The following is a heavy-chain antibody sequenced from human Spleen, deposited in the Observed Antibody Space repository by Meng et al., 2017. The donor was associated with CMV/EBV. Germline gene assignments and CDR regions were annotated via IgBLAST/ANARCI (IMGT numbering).Heavy chain of an antibody. CDR1: GFTFSSYA. V-gene: IGHV3-30*04. J-gene: IGHJ4*02. Sequence: GGSLRLSCAASGFTFSSYAIHWVRQAPGKGLEWVALISYDGSNKYYTDSVKGRFTISRDNSRNTLFLQMNSLRTEDTAVYYCAREVTALVTNYFDYWGQGTLVTVS. CDR2: ISYDGSNK. CDR3: AREVTALVTNYFDY. D-gene: IGHD5-18*01.